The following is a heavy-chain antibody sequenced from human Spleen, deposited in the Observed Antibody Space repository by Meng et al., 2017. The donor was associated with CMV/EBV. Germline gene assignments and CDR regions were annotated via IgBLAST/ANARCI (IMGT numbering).Heavy chain of an antibody. CDR2: INQSGST. CDR3: ARARWGFVEDY. D-gene: IGHD3-16*01. Sequence: QVQLQQWGGGLLKPSEALSLTCAVDGGSFSGYYWSWIRQPQGKGLEWIGEINQSGSTNYNPSLKSRVTISVDTSKNQFSLKLSSVTAADTAVYYCARARWGFVEDYWGQGTLVTVSS. CDR1: GGSFSGYY. V-gene: IGHV4-34*01. J-gene: IGHJ4*02.